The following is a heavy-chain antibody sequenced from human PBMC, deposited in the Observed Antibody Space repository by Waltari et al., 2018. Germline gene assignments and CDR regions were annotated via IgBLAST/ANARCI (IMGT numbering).Heavy chain of an antibody. D-gene: IGHD5-12*01. CDR3: ARRWLQSGYFDY. CDR2: IDYSGST. V-gene: IGHV4-39*01. CDR1: GGSISSSLYY. Sequence: QLQLQESGPGLVKPSETLSLTCTVSGGSISSSLYYWGWIRQPPGKGLEWIGTIDYSGSTYDNPSLKSGVTISVDTSKNQFSLKLSSVTAADTAVYYCARRWLQSGYFDYWGQGTLVTVSS. J-gene: IGHJ4*02.